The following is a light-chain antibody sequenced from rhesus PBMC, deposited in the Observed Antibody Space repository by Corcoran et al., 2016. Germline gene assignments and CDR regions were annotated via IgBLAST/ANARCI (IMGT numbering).Light chain of an antibody. Sequence: DIQMTQSPSSLSASVGDRVTITCRASQGINIYLNWYQQKQGKAPKRLIYAASSLESGVTSRVSGSGSGTDFTLTISSLQPEDFATYYCLQYNSDPFTFGPGTKLDIK. CDR3: LQYNSDPFT. CDR2: AAS. V-gene: IGKV1-43*02. J-gene: IGKJ3*01. CDR1: QGINIY.